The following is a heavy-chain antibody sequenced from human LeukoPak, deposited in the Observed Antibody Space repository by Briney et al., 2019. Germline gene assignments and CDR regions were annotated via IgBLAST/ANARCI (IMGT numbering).Heavy chain of an antibody. J-gene: IGHJ4*02. D-gene: IGHD2-2*01. CDR1: GYTFTSYD. V-gene: IGHV1-8*01. Sequence: GASVKVSCKASGYTFTSYDINWVRQATGQGLEWMGWMNPNSGNTGYAQKFQGRVTMTRNTSISTAYMELSSLRSEDTAVYYCARRVCDCSSTSCYPCHFDYWGQGTLVTVSS. CDR3: ARRVCDCSSTSCYPCHFDY. CDR2: MNPNSGNT.